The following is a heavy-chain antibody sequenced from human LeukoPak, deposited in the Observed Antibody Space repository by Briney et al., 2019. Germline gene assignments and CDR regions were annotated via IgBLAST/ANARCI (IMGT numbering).Heavy chain of an antibody. CDR2: FIPILDTT. CDR1: GGSFNNYA. V-gene: IGHV1-69*05. D-gene: IGHD5-12*01. Sequence: ASVKVSCKASGGSFNNYAVTWVRQAPGQGLEWMGGFIPILDTTNYAPNFQGRVTITTDESSTTAYMELSSLKCEDTALYYCARSNDYDYHFNYWGQGTLVTVSS. CDR3: ARSNDYDYHFNY. J-gene: IGHJ4*02.